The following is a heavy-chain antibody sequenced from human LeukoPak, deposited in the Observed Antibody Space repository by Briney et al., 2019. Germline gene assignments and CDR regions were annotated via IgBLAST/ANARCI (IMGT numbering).Heavy chain of an antibody. V-gene: IGHV4-39*07. CDR3: ASMFRGYFDY. Sequence: SETLSLTCTVSGDSINNNNYYWGWIRQPPGKGLEWIGNIYYNGRTYYSPSLKSRVTISVDTSKNQFSLKLNSVTAADTAVYYCASMFRGYFDYWGQGTLVTVSS. CDR1: GDSINNNNYY. D-gene: IGHD3-10*01. CDR2: IYYNGRT. J-gene: IGHJ4*02.